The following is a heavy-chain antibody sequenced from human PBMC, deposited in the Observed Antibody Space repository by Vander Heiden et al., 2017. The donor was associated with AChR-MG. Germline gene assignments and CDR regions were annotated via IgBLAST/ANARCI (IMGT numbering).Heavy chain of an antibody. V-gene: IGHV1-8*01. D-gene: IGHD6-19*01. J-gene: IGHJ6*03. CDR2: MNPNSGNT. Sequence: QVQLVQSGAEVKKPGASVKVSCKASGYTFTSYDINWVRQATGQGLEWMGWMNPNSGNTGYAQKFQGRVTMTRNTSISTAYMELSSLRSEDTAVYYCARGRRDSSGWDYYYYYYMDVWGKGTTVTVSS. CDR1: GYTFTSYD. CDR3: ARGRRDSSGWDYYYYYYMDV.